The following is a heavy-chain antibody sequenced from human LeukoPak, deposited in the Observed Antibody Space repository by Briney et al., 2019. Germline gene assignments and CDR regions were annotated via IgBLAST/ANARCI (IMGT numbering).Heavy chain of an antibody. V-gene: IGHV1-2*06. J-gene: IGHJ6*02. CDR2: INPNSGGT. CDR1: GYTFTGYY. D-gene: IGHD5-12*01. Sequence: GASVKVSCKASGYTFTGYYMHWVRQAPGQGLEWMGRINPNSGGTNYAQKFQGRVTMTRDTSISTAYMELSRLRSDDTAVYYCAGSDIDYYYYGMDVWGQGTTVTVSS. CDR3: AGSDIDYYYYGMDV.